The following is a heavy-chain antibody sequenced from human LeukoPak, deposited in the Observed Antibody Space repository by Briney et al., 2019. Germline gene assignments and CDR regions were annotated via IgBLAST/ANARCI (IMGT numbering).Heavy chain of an antibody. J-gene: IGHJ3*02. CDR1: GSTLSTYG. V-gene: IGHV3-30*18. CDR2: ISYDGSNK. Sequence: PGGSLRLSCAASGSTLSTYGMHWVRQAPGKGLEWVAVISYDGSNKYYADSVKGRFTISRDNSKNTLYLQMNSLRAEDTAVYYCAKEGGDTGLDAFDIWGQGTMVTVSS. CDR3: AKEGGDTGLDAFDI. D-gene: IGHD2-21*02.